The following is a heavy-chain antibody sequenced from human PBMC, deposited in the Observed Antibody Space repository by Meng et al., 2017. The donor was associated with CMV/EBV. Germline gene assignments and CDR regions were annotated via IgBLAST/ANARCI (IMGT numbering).Heavy chain of an antibody. J-gene: IGHJ2*01. Sequence: GTISSYAISGVRQAPRQGLEWMGGIIPIFGTANYAQKFQGRVTITTDESTSTAYMELSSLRSEDTAVYYCARDPSIAARPGGWYFDLWGRGTLVTVSS. CDR3: ARDPSIAARPGGWYFDL. CDR1: GTISSYA. V-gene: IGHV1-69*05. CDR2: IIPIFGTA. D-gene: IGHD6-6*01.